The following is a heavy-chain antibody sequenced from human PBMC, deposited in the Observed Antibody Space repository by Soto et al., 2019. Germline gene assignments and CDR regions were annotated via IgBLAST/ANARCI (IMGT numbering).Heavy chain of an antibody. V-gene: IGHV3-21*01. J-gene: IGHJ3*02. CDR1: GFTFSSYS. CDR3: AREPLYCSGGSCYHDAFDI. CDR2: ISSSSSYI. Sequence: GGSLRLSCAASGFTFSSYSMNWVRQAPGKGLEWVSSISSSSSYIYYADSVKGRFTISRDNAKNSLYLQMNSLRAEDTAVYYCAREPLYCSGGSCYHDAFDIWGQGTMVTVSS. D-gene: IGHD2-15*01.